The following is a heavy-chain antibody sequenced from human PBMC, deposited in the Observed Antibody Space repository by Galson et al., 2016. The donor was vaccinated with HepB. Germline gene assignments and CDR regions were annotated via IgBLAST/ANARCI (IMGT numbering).Heavy chain of an antibody. J-gene: IGHJ4*02. CDR2: INTYTGNP. CDR1: GYSITTYG. CDR3: ARDRFGEFDY. V-gene: IGHV7-4-1*01. D-gene: IGHD3-10*01. Sequence: SVKVSCKASGYSITTYGVAWVRRAPGQGLQWMGYINTYTGNPTYAQGFTGRFVFSSDTSVTTAYLQISSLEAGDTGVYYCARDRFGEFDYWGQGTLVIISS.